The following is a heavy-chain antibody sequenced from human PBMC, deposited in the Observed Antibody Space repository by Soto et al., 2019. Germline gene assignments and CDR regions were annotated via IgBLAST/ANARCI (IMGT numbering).Heavy chain of an antibody. CDR2: IKSKTDGGTT. CDR3: TTGNQDYYYYMDV. V-gene: IGHV3-15*01. CDR1: GFTFSNAW. J-gene: IGHJ6*03. Sequence: PGGSLRLSCAASGFTFSNAWMSWVRQAPGKGLEWVGRIKSKTDGGTTDYAAPVKGRFTISRDDSKNTLYLQMNSLKTEDTAVYYCTTGNQDYYYYMDVWGKGTTVTVSS.